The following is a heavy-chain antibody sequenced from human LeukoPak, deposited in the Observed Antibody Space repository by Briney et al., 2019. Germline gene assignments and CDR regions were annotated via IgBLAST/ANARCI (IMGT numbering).Heavy chain of an antibody. CDR1: GFTFSSYA. CDR3: AKDPYYYDSSGYYY. Sequence: PGGSLRLSCAASGFTFSSYAMNWVRQAPGKGLEWVSAISGSGGSTYYADSVKGRFTISRDNSKNTLYLQMNSLRAEDTAVYYCAKDPYYYDSSGYYYWGQGTLVTVSS. CDR2: ISGSGGST. V-gene: IGHV3-23*01. J-gene: IGHJ4*02. D-gene: IGHD3-22*01.